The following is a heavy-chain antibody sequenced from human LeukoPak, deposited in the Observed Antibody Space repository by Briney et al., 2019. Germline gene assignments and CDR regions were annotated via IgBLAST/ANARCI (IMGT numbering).Heavy chain of an antibody. CDR2: IKQDGSEK. J-gene: IGHJ5*02. Sequence: GGSLRLSCAASGFMFSNFWMSWVRQAPGKGLEWVANIKQDGSEKYYVDSVKGRFTISRDNAKNSVYLQMNSLRAEDTAVYYCATLSAGSWGQGTLVTVSS. V-gene: IGHV3-7*05. CDR3: ATLSAGS. CDR1: GFMFSNFW. D-gene: IGHD3-10*01.